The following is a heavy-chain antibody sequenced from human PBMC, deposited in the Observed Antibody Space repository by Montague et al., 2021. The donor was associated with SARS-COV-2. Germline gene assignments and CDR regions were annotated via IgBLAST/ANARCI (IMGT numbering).Heavy chain of an antibody. CDR1: GGSISSSSYY. CDR2: IYYSGST. D-gene: IGHD6-13*01. J-gene: IGHJ6*02. V-gene: IGHV4-39*07. Sequence: SETLSLTCTVSGGSISSSSYYWGWIRQPPGKGLEWIGSIYYSGSTYYXPSVKSRVTISVDTSKNQFSLKLSSVTAADTAVYYCARVGRQQLVRLSGMDVWGQGTTVTVPS. CDR3: ARVGRQQLVRLSGMDV.